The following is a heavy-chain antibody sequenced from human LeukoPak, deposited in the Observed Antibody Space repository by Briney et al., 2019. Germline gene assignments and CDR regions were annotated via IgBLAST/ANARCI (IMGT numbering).Heavy chain of an antibody. J-gene: IGHJ3*02. Sequence: ASVKVSRKASGYTFTGYYMHWVRQAPGEGLEWMGWINPNSGGTKYAQKFQGRVTMTRDTSINTAYMEVRRLTSDDTAVYYCARERGTLAVAGDAVDIWGQGTMVTVSS. D-gene: IGHD6-19*01. CDR3: ARERGTLAVAGDAVDI. V-gene: IGHV1-2*02. CDR1: GYTFTGYY. CDR2: INPNSGGT.